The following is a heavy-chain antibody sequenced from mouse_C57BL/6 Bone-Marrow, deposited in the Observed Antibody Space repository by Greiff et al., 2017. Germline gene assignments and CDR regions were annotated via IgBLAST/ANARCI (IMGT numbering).Heavy chain of an antibody. D-gene: IGHD2-14*01. CDR3: TTDRWYFDV. V-gene: IGHV14-4*01. Sequence: VQLQQSGAELVRPGASVKLSCTASGFNIKDDYMHWVKQRPEQGLEWVGWIDPENGDTEYASKFQGKATITADTSSNTAYLQLSSLTSEDTAVYYCTTDRWYFDVWGTGTTVTVSS. CDR1: GFNIKDDY. J-gene: IGHJ1*03. CDR2: IDPENGDT.